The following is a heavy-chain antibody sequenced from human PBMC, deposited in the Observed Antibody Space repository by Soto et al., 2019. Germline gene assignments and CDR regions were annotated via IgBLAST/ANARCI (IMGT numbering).Heavy chain of an antibody. J-gene: IGHJ4*02. CDR3: ARGGNRYSNVASGVGGFDY. V-gene: IGHV4-59*01. CDR1: GDSIRSYF. D-gene: IGHD1-26*01. CDR2: IPYSGGP. Sequence: SETLSLTCNVSGDSIRSYFWSWIRQPPGKGLEWIGYIPYSGGPTYNPSLKSRVTISLDTSKSQFSLNLTSLTTADTAVYFCARGGNRYSNVASGVGGFDYWGQGSLVTVSS.